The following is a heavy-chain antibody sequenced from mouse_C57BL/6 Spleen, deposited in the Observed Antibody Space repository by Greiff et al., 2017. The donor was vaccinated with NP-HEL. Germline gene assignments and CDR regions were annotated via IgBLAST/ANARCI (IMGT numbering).Heavy chain of an antibody. V-gene: IGHV5-16*01. J-gene: IGHJ4*01. CDR1: GFTFSDYY. Sequence: EVKLVESEGGLVQPGSSMKLSCTASGFTFSDYYMAWVRQVPEKGLEWVANINYDGSSTYYLDSLKSRFIISRDNAKNILYLRMSSMKTEDTATYYCARDDGYYGDAMDYWGQGTSVTVSS. D-gene: IGHD2-3*01. CDR3: ARDDGYYGDAMDY. CDR2: INYDGSST.